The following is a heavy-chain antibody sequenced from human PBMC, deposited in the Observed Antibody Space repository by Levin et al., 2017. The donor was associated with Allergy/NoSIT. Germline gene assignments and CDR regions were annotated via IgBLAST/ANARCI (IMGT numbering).Heavy chain of an antibody. Sequence: GSLRLSCAVYGGSFSGYYWSWIRQPPGKGLEWIGEINHSGSTNYNPSLKSRVTISVDTSKNQFSLKLSSVTAADTAVYYCARAGGITMVRGVIAYWGQGTLVTVSS. CDR3: ARAGGITMVRGVIAY. V-gene: IGHV4-34*01. CDR2: INHSGST. D-gene: IGHD3-10*01. J-gene: IGHJ4*02. CDR1: GGSFSGYY.